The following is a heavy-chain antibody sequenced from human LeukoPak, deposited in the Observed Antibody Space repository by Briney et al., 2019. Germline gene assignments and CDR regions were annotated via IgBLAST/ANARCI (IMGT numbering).Heavy chain of an antibody. V-gene: IGHV3-64*01. CDR1: GFTFSSYA. Sequence: QPGGSLRLSCAASGFTFSSYAMHWVRQAPGKGLEYVSAISSNGGSTYYANSVKGRFTISRDNSKNTLYLQMGSLRAGDMAVYYCARETSGYSDYWGQGTLVTVSS. J-gene: IGHJ4*02. D-gene: IGHD3-16*02. CDR2: ISSNGGST. CDR3: ARETSGYSDY.